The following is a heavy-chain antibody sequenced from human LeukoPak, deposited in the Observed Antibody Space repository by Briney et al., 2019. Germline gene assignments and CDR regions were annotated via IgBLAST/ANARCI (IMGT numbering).Heavy chain of an antibody. D-gene: IGHD6-13*01. CDR3: ARVASSSWYFGYYYYYGMDV. J-gene: IGHJ6*04. CDR2: INHSGST. Sequence: GSLRLSCAASGFTFSSYAMSWVRQAPGKGLEWIGEINHSGSTNYNPSLKSRVTISVDTSKNQFSLKLSSVTAADTAVYYCARVASSSWYFGYYYYYGMDVWGKGTTVTVSS. CDR1: GFTFSSYA. V-gene: IGHV4-34*01.